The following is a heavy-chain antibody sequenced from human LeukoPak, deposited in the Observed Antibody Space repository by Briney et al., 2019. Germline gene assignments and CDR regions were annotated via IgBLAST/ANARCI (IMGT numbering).Heavy chain of an antibody. CDR1: DGSIISSTYS. J-gene: IGHJ4*02. CDR3: AREWDSSSFDPRASGDS. D-gene: IGHD3-22*01. V-gene: IGHV4-39*07. CDR2: IYSRGST. Sequence: SETLSLTCSVSDGSIISSTYSWAWIRQPPGRGLEWIGNIYSRGSTFYNPSLKSRVTISVDTSKNHFSLKLSSVTAADTAVYYCAREWDSSSFDPRASGDSWGQGTLVIVSS.